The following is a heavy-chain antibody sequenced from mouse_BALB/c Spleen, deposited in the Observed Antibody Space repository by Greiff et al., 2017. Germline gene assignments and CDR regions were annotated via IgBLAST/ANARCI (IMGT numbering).Heavy chain of an antibody. J-gene: IGHJ4*01. V-gene: IGHV1-18*01. CDR2: INPNNGGT. CDR3: AREGVTTVVADYYAMDY. CDR1: GYTFTDYN. Sequence: VQLQHSGPELVKPGASVKIPCKASGYTFTDYNMDWVKQSHGKSLEWIGDINPNNGGTIYNQKFKGKATLTVDKSSSTAYMELRSLTSEDTAVYYCAREGVTTVVADYYAMDYWGQGTSVTVSS. D-gene: IGHD1-1*01.